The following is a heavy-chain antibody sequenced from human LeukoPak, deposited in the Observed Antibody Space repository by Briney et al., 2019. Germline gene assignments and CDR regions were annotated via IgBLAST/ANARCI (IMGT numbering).Heavy chain of an antibody. CDR2: ISAYNGNT. Sequence: ASVKVSCKASGGTFSSYAISWVRQAPGQGLEWMGWISAYNGNTNYAQKLQGRVTMTTDTSTSTAYMELRSLRSDDTAVYYCARGVDSGYPSDYWGQGTLVTVSS. CDR3: ARGVDSGYPSDY. J-gene: IGHJ4*02. CDR1: GGTFSSYA. V-gene: IGHV1-18*01. D-gene: IGHD5-12*01.